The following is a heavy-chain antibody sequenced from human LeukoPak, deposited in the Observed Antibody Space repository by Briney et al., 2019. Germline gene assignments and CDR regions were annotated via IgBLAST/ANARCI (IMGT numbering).Heavy chain of an antibody. J-gene: IGHJ5*02. CDR1: GFTFSDYY. CDR2: ISSRSNTI. Sequence: GGSLRLSCVGSGFTFSDYYMSWIRQAPGKGLEWVAYISSRSNTIYYADSVKGRFTISRDNAKKSLFLQMNSLRDEDTALYYCAKSSGSYRPWGQGTLVTVSS. CDR3: AKSSGSYRP. V-gene: IGHV3-11*01. D-gene: IGHD1-26*01.